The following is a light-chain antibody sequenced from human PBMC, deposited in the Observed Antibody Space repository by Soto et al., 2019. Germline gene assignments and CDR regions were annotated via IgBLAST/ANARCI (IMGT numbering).Light chain of an antibody. CDR2: GAG. V-gene: IGKV3-20*01. CDR3: QQYGGSPAIT. J-gene: IGKJ5*01. Sequence: EIVLTQSPATLSSSPGARAPLSGRASQSVSSGYVAWYQQKPGQSPRLLMYGAGNRASGIPDRFRGSGSGTDFTLTISRLEPEDLAVYYCQQYGGSPAITFGQGTRLEI. CDR1: QSVSSGY.